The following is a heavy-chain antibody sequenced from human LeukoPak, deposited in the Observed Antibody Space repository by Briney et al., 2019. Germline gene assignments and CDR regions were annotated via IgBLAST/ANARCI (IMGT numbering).Heavy chain of an antibody. CDR3: AKGPSSIAAAGNR. D-gene: IGHD6-13*01. CDR2: ISGSGGST. CDR1: GFTFSSYA. Sequence: GGSLRLSCAASGFTFSSYAMSWVRQSPGKGLECVSAISGSGGSTYYADSVKGRFTISRDNSKNTLYLQMNSLRAEDTAVYYCAKGPSSIAAAGNRWGQGTLVTVSS. V-gene: IGHV3-23*01. J-gene: IGHJ5*02.